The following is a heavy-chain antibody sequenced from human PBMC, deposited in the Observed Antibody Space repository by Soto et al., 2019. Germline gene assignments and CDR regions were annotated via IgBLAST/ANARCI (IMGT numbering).Heavy chain of an antibody. CDR3: AGGQGSLIPYYFDS. CDR2: INTYSGNT. Sequence: QVQLVQSGAAVKKPGASVRVSCKASEHTFTNYGINWVRLAPGQGLEWMGWINTYSGNTIYAQKFQDRLTITTDTSTNTASMELRSLTSDDTAVFYCAGGQGSLIPYYFDSWGQGTLVTVSS. J-gene: IGHJ4*02. D-gene: IGHD2-2*01. V-gene: IGHV1-18*04. CDR1: EHTFTNYG.